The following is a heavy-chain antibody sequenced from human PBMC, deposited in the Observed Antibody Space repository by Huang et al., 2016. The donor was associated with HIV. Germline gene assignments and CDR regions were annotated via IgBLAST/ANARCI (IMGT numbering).Heavy chain of an antibody. CDR2: IYYSGSP. CDR3: ARSGYTYGFDY. Sequence: QLLLQESGSGLVKPSQTLSLTCAVSGGSISSGGYSWSWIRQPPGKGLEWIGYIYYSGSPYYNPSLKSRVTSSVDRSKNQFSLKLSSVTAADTAVYFCARSGYTYGFDYWGQGTLVRVSS. CDR1: GGSISSGGYS. D-gene: IGHD5-18*01. J-gene: IGHJ4*02. V-gene: IGHV4-30-2*01.